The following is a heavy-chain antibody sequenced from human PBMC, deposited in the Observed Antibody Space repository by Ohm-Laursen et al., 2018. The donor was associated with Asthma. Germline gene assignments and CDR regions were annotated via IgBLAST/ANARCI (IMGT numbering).Heavy chain of an antibody. J-gene: IGHJ4*02. CDR2: ISGSGGST. Sequence: SLRLSCAASGFTFSNAWMSWVRQAPGKGLEWVSAISGSGGSTYYADSVKGRFTISRDNSKNTLYLQMNSLRAEDTAVYYCAKVWGDYGRWGQGTLVTVSS. D-gene: IGHD4-17*01. CDR1: GFTFSNAW. CDR3: AKVWGDYGR. V-gene: IGHV3-23*01.